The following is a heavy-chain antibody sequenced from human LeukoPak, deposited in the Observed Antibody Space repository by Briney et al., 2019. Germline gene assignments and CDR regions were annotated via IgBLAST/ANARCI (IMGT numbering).Heavy chain of an antibody. J-gene: IGHJ4*02. CDR3: ARHTTILGHFGY. D-gene: IGHD3-3*01. CDR1: GGSFSGYY. V-gene: IGHV4-34*01. Sequence: SETLSLTCAVYGGSFSGYYWSWIRQPPGKGLEWIGEITHSGSTNYNPSLKSRVTISVDTSKNQFSLKLSSVTAADTALYYCARHTTILGHFGYWGQGTLVTVSS. CDR2: ITHSGST.